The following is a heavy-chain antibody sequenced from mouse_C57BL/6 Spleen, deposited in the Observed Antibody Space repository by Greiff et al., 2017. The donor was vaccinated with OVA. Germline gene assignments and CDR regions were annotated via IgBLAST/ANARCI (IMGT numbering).Heavy chain of an antibody. CDR2: ISDGGSYT. D-gene: IGHD1-1*01. V-gene: IGHV5-4*01. CDR3: ARDGYYGSSLYFDY. J-gene: IGHJ2*01. Sequence: VESGGGLVKPGGSLKLSCAASGFTFSSYAMSWVRQTPEKRLEWVATISDGGSYTYYPDNVKGRFTISRDNAKNNLYLQMSHLKSEDTAMYYCARDGYYGSSLYFDYWGQGTTLTVSS. CDR1: GFTFSSYA.